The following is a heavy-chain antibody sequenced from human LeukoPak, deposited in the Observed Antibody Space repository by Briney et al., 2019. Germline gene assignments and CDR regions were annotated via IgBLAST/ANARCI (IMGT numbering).Heavy chain of an antibody. Sequence: ASVKVSCKASGYTFTAYYMHWVRQAPGQGLEWMGWINPNSGGTNYAQKFQGRVTMTRNTSISTAYMELSRLRSDDTAVYYCARDRVVVPAAFDYWGQGTLVTVSS. CDR3: ARDRVVVPAAFDY. CDR2: INPNSGGT. V-gene: IGHV1-2*02. CDR1: GYTFTAYY. J-gene: IGHJ4*02. D-gene: IGHD2-2*01.